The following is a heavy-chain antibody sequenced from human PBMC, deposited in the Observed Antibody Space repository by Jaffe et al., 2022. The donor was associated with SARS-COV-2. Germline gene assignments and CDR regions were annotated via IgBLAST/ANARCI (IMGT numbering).Heavy chain of an antibody. Sequence: EVQLVESGGGLVQPGGSLRLSCAASGFSFSTYGMHWVRQAPGKGLEYVSGINSNGDSTYYANSVKGRFTISRDNSKNTLYLQMGSLTVEDMGVYYCASGTSVGYFGYWGQGTLVTVSS. J-gene: IGHJ4*02. D-gene: IGHD3-22*01. CDR1: GFSFSTYG. V-gene: IGHV3-64*01. CDR3: ASGTSVGYFGY. CDR2: INSNGDST.